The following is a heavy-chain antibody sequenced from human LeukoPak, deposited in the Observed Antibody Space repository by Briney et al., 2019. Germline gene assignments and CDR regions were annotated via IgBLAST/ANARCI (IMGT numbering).Heavy chain of an antibody. V-gene: IGHV1-69*06. D-gene: IGHD3-10*01. J-gene: IGHJ6*03. Sequence: SVKVSCKASGGTFSSYAISWVRQAPGQGLEWMGGIIPIFGTANYAQKFQGRVTITADKSTSTAYMELSSLRSEDTAVYYCARDFTMVRGVIIYYYMDVWGKGTTVTVS. CDR1: GGTFSSYA. CDR2: IIPIFGTA. CDR3: ARDFTMVRGVIIYYYMDV.